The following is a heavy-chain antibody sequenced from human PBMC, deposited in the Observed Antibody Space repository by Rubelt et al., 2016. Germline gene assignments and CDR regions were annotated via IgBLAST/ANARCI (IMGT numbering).Heavy chain of an antibody. J-gene: IGHJ4*02. CDR2: INWNGGST. D-gene: IGHD3-22*01. CDR1: GFTFTTHG. V-gene: IGHV3-20*04. Sequence: GSGGGLVQPGGSLRLSCAASGFTFTTHGMSWVRQAPGKGLEWVSGINWNGGSTGYADSVKGRFTISRDNAKNSLYLQMSSLRAEDTAVYYCARDAYSSGPAVDWGQGTLVTVSS. CDR3: ARDAYSSGPAVD.